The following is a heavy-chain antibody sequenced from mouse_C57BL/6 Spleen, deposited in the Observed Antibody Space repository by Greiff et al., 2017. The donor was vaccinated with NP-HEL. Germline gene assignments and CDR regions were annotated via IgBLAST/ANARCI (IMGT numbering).Heavy chain of an antibody. CDR1: GYTFTDYY. Sequence: QVQLQQSGAELVRPGASVKLSCKASGYTFTDYYINWVKQRPGQGLEWIARIYPGSGNTYYNEKFKGKATLTAEKSSSTAYMQLSSLTSEDSAVYFCARRKDYYGSSYGGYFDVWGTGTTVTVSS. CDR2: IYPGSGNT. J-gene: IGHJ1*03. V-gene: IGHV1-76*01. CDR3: ARRKDYYGSSYGGYFDV. D-gene: IGHD1-1*01.